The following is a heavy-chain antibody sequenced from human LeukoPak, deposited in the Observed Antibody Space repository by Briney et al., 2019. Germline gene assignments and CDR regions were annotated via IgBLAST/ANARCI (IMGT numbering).Heavy chain of an antibody. V-gene: IGHV3-23*01. J-gene: IGHJ4*02. CDR3: AKDRHGYGGQPEGGF. CDR2: ISGSGGST. D-gene: IGHD4-23*01. Sequence: GGSLRLSYADCGFTFSSYAMSWVRQAPGKGLEWVSAISGSGGSTYYADSVKGRFTISRDNSKNTLYLQMNSLRAEDTAVYYCAKDRHGYGGQPEGGFWGQGTLVTVSS. CDR1: GFTFSSYA.